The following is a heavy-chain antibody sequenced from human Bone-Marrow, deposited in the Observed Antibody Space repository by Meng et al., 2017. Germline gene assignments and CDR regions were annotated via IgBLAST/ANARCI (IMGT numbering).Heavy chain of an antibody. V-gene: IGHV3-74*01. Sequence: EEQLVESGGGLVQPGGSLRLSCVASGFTLSRYWMHWVRQAPGKGLEWISRISPDGRTTNYAGSVKGRFTISRDNAKNTVHLEMNSLRTEDTAVYYCSRFLDRDFWGQGTLVTVSS. CDR2: ISPDGRTT. J-gene: IGHJ4*02. D-gene: IGHD3-22*01. CDR3: SRFLDRDF. CDR1: GFTLSRYW.